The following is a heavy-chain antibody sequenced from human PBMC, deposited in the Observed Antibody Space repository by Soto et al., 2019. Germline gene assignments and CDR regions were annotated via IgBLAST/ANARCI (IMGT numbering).Heavy chain of an antibody. CDR1: GFTFSIYS. D-gene: IGHD2-2*01. J-gene: IGHJ5*02. CDR2: IITSSSYI. CDR3: ARVLIVVVPEPVELDP. Sequence: PGGSLRLSCAASGFTFSIYSMNWVRQAPGKGLEWGSSIITSSSYIYYSDSVKCRFTISRGNAEKSLYLQMNRLRAGDTAVYYCARVLIVVVPEPVELDPWRHGTLVSVSS. V-gene: IGHV3-21*01.